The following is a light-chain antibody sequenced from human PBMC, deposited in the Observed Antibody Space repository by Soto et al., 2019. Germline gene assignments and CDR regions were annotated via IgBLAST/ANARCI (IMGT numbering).Light chain of an antibody. V-gene: IGKV3-11*01. CDR1: QSVSSY. CDR2: DAS. CDR3: QQRSNSPPYT. J-gene: IGKJ2*01. Sequence: EIVLTQSPATLSLSPGERATLSCRASQSVSSYLAWYQQKPGQAPRLLIYDASNRATGIPARFSGSGSGTDFTLTISSLEPEDFPVYYCQQRSNSPPYTFGQGTKLEIK.